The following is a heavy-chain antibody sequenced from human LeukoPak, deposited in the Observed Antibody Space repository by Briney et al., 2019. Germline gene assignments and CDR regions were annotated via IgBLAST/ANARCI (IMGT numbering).Heavy chain of an antibody. J-gene: IGHJ4*02. Sequence: PGGSLRLSCTASEFTFDDYGMSWVRQAPGKGLEWVSGINWNGGSTGYADSVKGRFTISRDNAKNSLYLQMNSLRAEDTAFYYCARKPCDGSWIDYWGQGTLVTVSS. V-gene: IGHV3-20*04. CDR1: EFTFDDYG. CDR2: INWNGGST. CDR3: ARKPCDGSWIDY. D-gene: IGHD2-15*01.